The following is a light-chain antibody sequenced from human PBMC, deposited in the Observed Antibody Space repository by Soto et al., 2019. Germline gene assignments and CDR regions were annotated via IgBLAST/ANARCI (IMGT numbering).Light chain of an antibody. CDR3: QKYNSAPLT. Sequence: DVQMTQSPSSLSAFVGDRVTITCRASHGIAPYLAWFQQKPGKVPKLLIYATSTLQSGVPSRFSGSGSGTDFTLTISSLQPGDVGTYYCQKYNSAPLTFGGGTKVEIK. V-gene: IGKV1-27*01. CDR1: HGIAPY. CDR2: ATS. J-gene: IGKJ4*01.